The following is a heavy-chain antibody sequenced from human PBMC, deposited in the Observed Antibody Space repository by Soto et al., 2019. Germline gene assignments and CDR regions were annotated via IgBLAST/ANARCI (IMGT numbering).Heavy chain of an antibody. Sequence: EVQLVESGGGLVQPGGSLRLSCAASGFTVSSNYMSWVRQAPGKGLEWVSVIYSGGSTYYADSVKGRFTISRDNSKNTLYLQMNSLRAEDTAVYYCARGRSGYYRCFDSWGQGTLVTVSS. CDR2: IYSGGST. CDR1: GFTVSSNY. J-gene: IGHJ4*02. CDR3: ARGRSGYYRCFDS. D-gene: IGHD3-22*01. V-gene: IGHV3-66*01.